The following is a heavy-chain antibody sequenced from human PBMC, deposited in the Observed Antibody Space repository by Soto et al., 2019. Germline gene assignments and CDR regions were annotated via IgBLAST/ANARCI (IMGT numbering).Heavy chain of an antibody. CDR2: INPSGGST. J-gene: IGHJ6*02. CDR1: GYTFTSYY. Sequence: QVQLVQSGAEVKKPGASVKVSCKASGYTFTSYYMHWVRQAPGQGLDWMGIINPSGGSTRYARKFQGRVTMTSDTSTSTVYMELSSLRSEDTAVYYCARDGYSSGWTRYYYYGMDVWGQGTTVTVSS. D-gene: IGHD6-19*01. CDR3: ARDGYSSGWTRYYYYGMDV. V-gene: IGHV1-46*01.